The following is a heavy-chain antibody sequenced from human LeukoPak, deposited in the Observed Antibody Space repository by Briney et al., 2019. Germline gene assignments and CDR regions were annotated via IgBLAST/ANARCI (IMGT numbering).Heavy chain of an antibody. CDR2: ISSSGSTI. CDR3: RKGGGWAFDI. CDR1: GFTFSSYS. Sequence: HPGGSLRLSCAASGFTFSSYSMNWVRQAPGKGLEWVSYISSSGSTIYYADSVKGRFTISRDNAKNSLYLQMNSLRAEDTAVYYCRKGGGWAFDIWGQGTMVTVSS. V-gene: IGHV3-48*04. D-gene: IGHD2-15*01. J-gene: IGHJ3*02.